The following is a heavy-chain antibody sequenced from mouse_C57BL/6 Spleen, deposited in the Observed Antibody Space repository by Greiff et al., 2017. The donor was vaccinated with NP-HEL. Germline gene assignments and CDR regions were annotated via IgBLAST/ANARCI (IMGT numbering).Heavy chain of an antibody. V-gene: IGHV5-17*01. CDR3: ASAFITTVVVDY. J-gene: IGHJ2*01. Sequence: DVHLVESGGGLVKPGGSLKLSCAASGFTFSDYGMHWVRQAPEKGLEWVAYISSGSSTIYYADTVKGRFTISRDNAKNTLFLQMTSLRSEDTAMYYGASAFITTVVVDYWGQGTTLTVSS. CDR1: GFTFSDYG. CDR2: ISSGSSTI. D-gene: IGHD1-1*01.